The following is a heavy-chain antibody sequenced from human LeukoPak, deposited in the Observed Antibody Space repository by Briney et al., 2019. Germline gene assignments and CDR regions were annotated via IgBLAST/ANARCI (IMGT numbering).Heavy chain of an antibody. V-gene: IGHV4-61*01. CDR2: IYYSGTT. D-gene: IGHD3-10*01. J-gene: IGHJ4*02. Sequence: KPSETLSLTCTVSGGSVSSGSYYWSWIPQPPGKGLEWIGYIYYSGTTNYNPSLKSRVTISVDTSKNQFALRLTSVSAADTAVYYCARDRGVMGFDSWGQGTLVTVSS. CDR1: GGSVSSGSYY. CDR3: ARDRGVMGFDS.